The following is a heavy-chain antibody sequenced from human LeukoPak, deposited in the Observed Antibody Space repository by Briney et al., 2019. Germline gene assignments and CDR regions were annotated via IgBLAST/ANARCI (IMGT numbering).Heavy chain of an antibody. CDR3: ARLRGIYRTSDGCYPGGFFAMDV. D-gene: IGHD2-21*01. V-gene: IGHV5-51*01. CDR1: GYSFTSYW. J-gene: IGHJ6*02. Sequence: GESLKISCKGSGYSFTSYWIGWVRQMSGRGLEWLGIIYPGDSDTRYSPSFQGQVSISVDKSITTTYLQWSSLKASDTARYYYARLRGIYRTSDGCYPGGFFAMDVWGQGTTVSVSS. CDR2: IYPGDSDT.